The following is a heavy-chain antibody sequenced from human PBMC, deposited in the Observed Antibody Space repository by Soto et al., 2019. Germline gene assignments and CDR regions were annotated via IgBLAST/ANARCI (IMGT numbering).Heavy chain of an antibody. CDR3: ERGSWQFRNSRVFDY. D-gene: IGHD3-10*01. J-gene: IGHJ4*02. CDR2: ISSSSSTI. Sequence: QPGGSLRLSCAASGFTFSSYSMNWVRQAPGKGLEWVSYISSSSSTIYYADSVKGRFTISRDNAKNSLYLQMNSLRDEDTAVYYCERGSWQFRNSRVFDYWGQGTLVPVYS. V-gene: IGHV3-48*02. CDR1: GFTFSSYS.